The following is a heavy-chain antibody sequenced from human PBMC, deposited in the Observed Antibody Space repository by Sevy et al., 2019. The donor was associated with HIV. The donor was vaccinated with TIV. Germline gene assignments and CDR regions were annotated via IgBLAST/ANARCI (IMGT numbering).Heavy chain of an antibody. Sequence: GGSLRLSCAASGFTFSSFAMGWVRRAPGKGLDWISVISGTGDHTYYADSVKGRFTISRDNSKNTLYLQMNSLRAEDTAMFYCAKKMGGGSGMAFLVDYWGQGTLVTVSS. J-gene: IGHJ4*02. CDR3: AKKMGGGSGMAFLVDY. CDR1: GFTFSSFA. V-gene: IGHV3-23*01. CDR2: ISGTGDHT. D-gene: IGHD2-8*01.